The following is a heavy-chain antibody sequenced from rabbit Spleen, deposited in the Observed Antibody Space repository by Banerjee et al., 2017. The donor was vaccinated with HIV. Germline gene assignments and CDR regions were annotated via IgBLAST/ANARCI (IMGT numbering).Heavy chain of an antibody. J-gene: IGHJ4*01. V-gene: IGHV1S43*01. D-gene: IGHD2-1*01. CDR3: VRDRADLGGDYGPYYFDF. Sequence: QSLEESGGDLVKPGASLTLTCTASGFDLSSYYYMCWVRQAPGKGLEWIGYIDPLFGRTYYASWVNGRFSISRENTQNTVYLKLNSLTAADTATYFCVRDRADLGGDYGPYYFDFWGPGTLVTVS. CDR2: IDPLFGRT. CDR1: GFDLSSYYY.